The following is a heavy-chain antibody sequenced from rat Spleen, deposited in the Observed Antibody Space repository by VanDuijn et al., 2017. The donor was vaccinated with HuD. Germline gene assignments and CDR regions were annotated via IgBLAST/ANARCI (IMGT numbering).Heavy chain of an antibody. CDR2: ITSTGGTT. V-gene: IGHV5-31*01. J-gene: IGHJ1*01. D-gene: IGHD5-1*01. CDR1: GFTFNDYW. Sequence: EVQLVESGGGLVHPGRSLKLSCVTSGFTFNDYWMTWIRQAPGKGLEWVASITSTGGTTYYRDSVKGRFTISRDDAKSTLYLQMDSLRSEDTATYYCARTLGDRYWYFDFWGPGTMVTVSS. CDR3: ARTLGDRYWYFDF.